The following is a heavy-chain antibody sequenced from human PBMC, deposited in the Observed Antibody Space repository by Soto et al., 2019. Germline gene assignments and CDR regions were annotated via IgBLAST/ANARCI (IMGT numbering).Heavy chain of an antibody. CDR3: ARDRGSYGMDV. CDR2: VSPIGNT. V-gene: IGHV4-31*11. CDR1: GASISGAY. J-gene: IGHJ6*02. Sequence: VQLQESGPGLVKPSQTLSLTCAVSGASISGAYWSWIRQHPGKGLEWIGYVSPIGNTYYNPSLNSRVSISIDTSKNQFSLEVYSVTAADTAVYFCARDRGSYGMDVWGQGTTVTVSS.